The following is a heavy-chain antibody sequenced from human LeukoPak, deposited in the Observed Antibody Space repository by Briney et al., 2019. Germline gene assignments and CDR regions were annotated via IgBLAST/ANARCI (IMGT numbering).Heavy chain of an antibody. D-gene: IGHD3-22*01. CDR2: ISGSGGST. CDR1: GFTFSSYA. Sequence: GESLRLSCAASGFTFSSYAMSWVRQAPGKGLEWASGISGSGGSTYYADSVKGWFTISRDNSKNTLYLQMNSLRAEDTAVYYCDGGYHYDSSGLEAFDIWGQGTLVTVS. J-gene: IGHJ3*02. V-gene: IGHV3-23*01. CDR3: DGGYHYDSSGLEAFDI.